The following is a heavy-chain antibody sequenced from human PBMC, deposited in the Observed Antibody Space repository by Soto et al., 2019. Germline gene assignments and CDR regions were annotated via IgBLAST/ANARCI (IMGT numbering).Heavy chain of an antibody. CDR1: GYTFTSYG. Sequence: QVQLVQSGLDLKRPGASMKVSCKASGYTFTSYGISWVRQAPGQGLEWMAWISPLKGRTQYSQKAQGRVTLSTDTSSNTAYMEMTTLRVDDTAVYYCAMDYGDRPEYFKHWGQGTLVTVS. J-gene: IGHJ1*01. CDR3: AMDYGDRPEYFKH. V-gene: IGHV1-18*04. CDR2: ISPLKGRT. D-gene: IGHD4-17*01.